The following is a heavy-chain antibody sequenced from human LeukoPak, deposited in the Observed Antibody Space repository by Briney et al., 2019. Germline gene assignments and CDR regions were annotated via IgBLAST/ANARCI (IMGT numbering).Heavy chain of an antibody. J-gene: IGHJ4*02. CDR1: GFTFSSYA. CDR3: AKSLSYYYDSSGRYYFDY. Sequence: PGGSLRLSCAASGFTFSSYAMSWVRQAPGKGLEWVSAISGSGGSTYYADSVKGRFTISRDNSKNTLYLQMISLRAEDTAVYYCAKSLSYYYDSSGRYYFDYWGQGTLVTVSS. V-gene: IGHV3-23*01. D-gene: IGHD3-22*01. CDR2: ISGSGGST.